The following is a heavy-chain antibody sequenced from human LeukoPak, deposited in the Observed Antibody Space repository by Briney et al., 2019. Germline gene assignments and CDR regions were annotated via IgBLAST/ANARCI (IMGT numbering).Heavy chain of an antibody. D-gene: IGHD3-9*01. CDR2: ISWSVGTI. Sequence: GGSLRLSCAASGFTFDDFAMHWVRQAPGKGLEWVSAISWSVGTIGYADSVQGRFTISRDNAQNSLYLQMNSLRTEDTALYYCAREKYYHILTGYIGRGRPLGRSALDIWGQGTMVTVSS. J-gene: IGHJ3*02. CDR3: AREKYYHILTGYIGRGRPLGRSALDI. CDR1: GFTFDDFA. V-gene: IGHV3-9*01.